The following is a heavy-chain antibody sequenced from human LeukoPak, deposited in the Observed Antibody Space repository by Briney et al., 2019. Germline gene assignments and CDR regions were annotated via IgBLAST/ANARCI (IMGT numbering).Heavy chain of an antibody. CDR2: VYYSGST. CDR1: GDSISLSFYY. J-gene: IGHJ6*03. CDR3: ARDRSGSHYYYYYYMDV. Sequence: SETLSLTCSVSGDSISLSFYYWGWIRQPPGKALEWIGSVYYSGSTYYNPSLKSRVTISVDTSKNQFSLKLSSVTAADTAVYYCARDRSGSHYYYYYYMDVWGKGTTVTVSS. V-gene: IGHV4-39*07. D-gene: IGHD2-15*01.